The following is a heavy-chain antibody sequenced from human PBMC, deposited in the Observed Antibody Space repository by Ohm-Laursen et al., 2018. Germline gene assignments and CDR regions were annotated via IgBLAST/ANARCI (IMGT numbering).Heavy chain of an antibody. CDR2: ISSSSSRI. CDR1: GFTFSTYN. J-gene: IGHJ4*02. Sequence: GSLRLSCAASGFTFSTYNMNWVRQAPGKGLEWVSYISSSSSRIYYADSVKGRFTISRDNAKNSLYLQMNSLRAEDTAVYYCAREQLARFDQWGQGTLVTVSS. D-gene: IGHD6-6*01. CDR3: AREQLARFDQ. V-gene: IGHV3-48*01.